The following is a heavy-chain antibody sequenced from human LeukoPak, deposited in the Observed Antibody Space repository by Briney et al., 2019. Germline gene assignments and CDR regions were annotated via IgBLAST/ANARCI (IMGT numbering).Heavy chain of an antibody. CDR3: ARDPRSGGPSLGMDV. CDR2: ISSSSSYI. J-gene: IGHJ6*02. CDR1: GFTFSSYS. V-gene: IGHV3-21*01. D-gene: IGHD1-26*01. Sequence: GGSLRLSCAASGFTFSSYSMNWVRQAPGKGLEWVSSISSSSSYIYYADSVKGRFTISRDNAKNSLYLQMNSLRAEDTAVYYCARDPRSGGPSLGMDVWGQGTTVTVSS.